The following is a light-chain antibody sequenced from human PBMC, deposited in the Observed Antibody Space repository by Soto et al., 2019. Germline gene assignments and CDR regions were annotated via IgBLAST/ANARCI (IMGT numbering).Light chain of an antibody. CDR1: SRHNNYA. Sequence: QLVVTQSPSASASLGASVNLTCTLSSRHNNYAVAWHQKQPDKGPRFLMKINSDGSLIKGDGIPDRFSGSSSGAERFLLISSLQSDDEADYYCQTWGIGVQVFGGGTKLTVL. V-gene: IGLV4-69*01. CDR3: QTWGIGVQV. CDR2: INSDGSL. J-gene: IGLJ2*01.